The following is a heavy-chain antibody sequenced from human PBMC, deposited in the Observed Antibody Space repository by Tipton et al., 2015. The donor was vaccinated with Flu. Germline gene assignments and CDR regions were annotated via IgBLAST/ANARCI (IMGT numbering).Heavy chain of an antibody. J-gene: IGHJ4*01. CDR1: GFTFSSYE. V-gene: IGHV3-9*01. D-gene: IGHD4-11*01. Sequence: SLRLSCAASGFTFSSYEMNWVRQAPGKGLEWVSRISWNSDDLGYADSVKGRFTISRDNAKNSLYLQMNNLRPEDTALYYCAKPSTTVTTPFFDYWGHGTLVTVSS. CDR3: AKPSTTVTTPFFDY. CDR2: ISWNSDDL.